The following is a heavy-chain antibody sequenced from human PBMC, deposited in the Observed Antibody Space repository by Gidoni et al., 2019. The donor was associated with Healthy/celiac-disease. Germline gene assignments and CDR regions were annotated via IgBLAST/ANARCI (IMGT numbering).Heavy chain of an antibody. CDR3: ARHSYDSSGSQSPYFDY. J-gene: IGHJ4*02. CDR1: GGSISSSSYY. V-gene: IGHV4-39*01. CDR2: IYYSGST. D-gene: IGHD3-22*01. Sequence: QLQLQESGPGLVKPSETLSLTCTVSGGSISSSSYYWGWIRQPPGKGLGWIGSIYYSGSTYYNPSLKSRVTISVDTSKNQFSLKLSSVTAADTAVYYCARHSYDSSGSQSPYFDYWGQGTLVTVSS.